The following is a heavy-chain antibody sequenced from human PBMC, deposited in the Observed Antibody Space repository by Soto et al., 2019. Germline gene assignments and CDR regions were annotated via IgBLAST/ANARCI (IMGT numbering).Heavy chain of an antibody. CDR1: GYTFTSYA. CDR2: INAGNGNT. CDR3: ASSYYGSGNPKDYYYGLDV. V-gene: IGHV1-3*01. Sequence: ASVKVSCKASGYTFTSYAMHWVRQAPGQRLEWMGWINAGNGNTKYSQKFQGRVTITRDTSASTAYMELSSLRSEDTAVYYCASSYYGSGNPKDYYYGLDVWGQGTTVTVSS. J-gene: IGHJ6*02. D-gene: IGHD3-10*01.